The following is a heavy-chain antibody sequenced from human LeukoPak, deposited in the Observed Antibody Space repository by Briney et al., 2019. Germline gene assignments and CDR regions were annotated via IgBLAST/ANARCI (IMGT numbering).Heavy chain of an antibody. V-gene: IGHV4-59*11. CDR2: ISSIGST. Sequence: PSETLSLTCSVSDDLFSTRYGTWIRHPPGKGLECIGYISSIGSTNYNPSLKSRVTITVDTSKKQFSLKMTSVTAADTAVYYCARDPTTVTKGFDVWGQGTMVTVSS. D-gene: IGHD4-17*01. CDR3: ARDPTTVTKGFDV. J-gene: IGHJ3*01. CDR1: DDLFSTRY.